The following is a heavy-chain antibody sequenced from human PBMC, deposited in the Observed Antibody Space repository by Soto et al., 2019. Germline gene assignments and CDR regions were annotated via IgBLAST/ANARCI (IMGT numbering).Heavy chain of an antibody. J-gene: IGHJ5*02. CDR1: GGSITRGGYD. CDR3: ASSVFP. D-gene: IGHD6-19*01. V-gene: IGHV4-31*03. Sequence: QVQLQESSPGLVKPSQTLSLTCTVSGGSITRGGYDWSWIRQHPGKGMEWIGYVYYSGSTYYNPSIKSRVTISVDTPKKQSSLKLSSVTATDTAVYYCASSVFPWGQGTLVTVSS. CDR2: VYYSGST.